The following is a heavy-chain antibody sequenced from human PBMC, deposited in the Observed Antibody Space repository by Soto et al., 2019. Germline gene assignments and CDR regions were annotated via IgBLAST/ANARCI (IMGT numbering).Heavy chain of an antibody. CDR1: GGSFSGYY. Sequence: QVQLQQWGAGLLKPSETLSLTCAVYGGSFSGYYWSWIRQPPGKGLEWIGEINHSGSTNYNPSLKSRVTISVDTSKNQFSLKLSSVTAADTAVYYCARAMFRDSSSSSDYYYMDVWGKGTTDTVSS. CDR3: ARAMFRDSSSSSDYYYMDV. D-gene: IGHD6-6*01. CDR2: INHSGST. J-gene: IGHJ6*03. V-gene: IGHV4-34*01.